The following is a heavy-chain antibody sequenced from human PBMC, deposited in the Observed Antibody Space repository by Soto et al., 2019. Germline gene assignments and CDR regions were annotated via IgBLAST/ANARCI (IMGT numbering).Heavy chain of an antibody. V-gene: IGHV3-21*01. J-gene: IGHJ4*02. D-gene: IGHD3-10*01. CDR1: GFTFSSYS. CDR3: ARDPRVFYYGSGSYYPYFDY. CDR2: ISSSSSYI. Sequence: PGGSLRLSCAASGFTFSSYSMNWVRQAPGKGLEWVSSISSSSSYIYYADSVKGRFTISRDNAKNSLYLQMNSLRAEDTAVYYCARDPRVFYYGSGSYYPYFDYWGQGTLVTVSS.